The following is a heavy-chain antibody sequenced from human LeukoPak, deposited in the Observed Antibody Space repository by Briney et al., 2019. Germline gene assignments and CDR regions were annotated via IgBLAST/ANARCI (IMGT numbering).Heavy chain of an antibody. V-gene: IGHV4-61*01. CDR2: IYYSGST. CDR3: ARKSYYDSSGYYFYAFDI. Sequence: SETLSLTCTVSGCSVSSGSYYRSWIRQPPGKGLEWIGYIYYSGSTNYNPSLKSRVTISVDTSKNQFSLKLSSVTAADTAVYYCARKSYYDSSGYYFYAFDIWGQGTMVTVSS. D-gene: IGHD3-22*01. J-gene: IGHJ3*02. CDR1: GCSVSSGSYY.